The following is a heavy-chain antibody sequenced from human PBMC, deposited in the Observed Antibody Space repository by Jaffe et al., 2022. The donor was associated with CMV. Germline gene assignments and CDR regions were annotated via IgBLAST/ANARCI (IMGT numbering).Heavy chain of an antibody. J-gene: IGHJ5*02. CDR3: ARLPWNDNWFDP. CDR1: GGSISSSSYY. V-gene: IGHV4-39*01. Sequence: QLQLQESGPGLVKPSETLSLTCTVSGGSISSSSYYWGWIRQPPGKGLEWIGSIYYSGSTYYNPSLKSRVTISVDTSKNQFSLKLSSVTAADTAVYYCARLPWNDNWFDPWGQGTLVTVSS. D-gene: IGHD1-1*01. CDR2: IYYSGST.